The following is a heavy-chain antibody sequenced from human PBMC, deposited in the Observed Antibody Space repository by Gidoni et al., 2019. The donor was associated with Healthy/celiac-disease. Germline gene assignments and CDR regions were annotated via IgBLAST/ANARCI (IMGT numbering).Heavy chain of an antibody. CDR3: AKDIRQQLVSNTHYYYYGMDV. J-gene: IGHJ6*02. V-gene: IGHV3-30*18. Sequence: QVQLVESGGGVVQPGRSLRLSCAATGFTFSSYGIHWVRKAPGKGLEWVAVISYDGSNKYYADAVKGRFTISRDNSKNTLYLQMNSLRAEDTAVYYCAKDIRQQLVSNTHYYYYGMDVWGQGTTVTVSS. D-gene: IGHD6-13*01. CDR2: ISYDGSNK. CDR1: GFTFSSYG.